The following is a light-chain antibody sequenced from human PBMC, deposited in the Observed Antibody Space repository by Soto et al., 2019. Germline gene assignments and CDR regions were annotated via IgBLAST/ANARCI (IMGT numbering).Light chain of an antibody. J-gene: IGLJ2*01. CDR2: DTS. CDR3: LLSYNAARV. V-gene: IGLV7-46*01. Sequence: QAVVTQEPSLTVSPGGTVTLTCGSSTGAVTSNHHPYWFQQKAGQAPRTLIYDTSKPPSWTPARFSGSLRGDKAALTLSGAQAEEDAQYYCLLSYNAARVFGGGTKLTVL. CDR1: TGAVTSNHH.